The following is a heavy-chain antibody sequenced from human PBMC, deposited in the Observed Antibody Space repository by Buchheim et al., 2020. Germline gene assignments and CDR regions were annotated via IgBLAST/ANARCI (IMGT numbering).Heavy chain of an antibody. J-gene: IGHJ4*02. CDR3: ARGRWFGDLSFDF. V-gene: IGHV1-3*01. Sequence: QVQLVQSGAEVKKPGASVKLSCTASGFIFTSYTIHWVRQAPGQGLDWVGCINADKGDIRFSQKFRGRVSITRDSSANTAFVKLSSLRSEDTGVYYCARGRWFGDLSFDFWGQGTL. D-gene: IGHD3-10*01. CDR2: INADKGDI. CDR1: GFIFTSYT.